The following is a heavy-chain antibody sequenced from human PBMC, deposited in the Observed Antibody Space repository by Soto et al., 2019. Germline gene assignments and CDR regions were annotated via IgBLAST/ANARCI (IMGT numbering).Heavy chain of an antibody. CDR1: GGSFSGYY. CDR2: INHSGST. Sequence: SETLSLTCAVYGGSFSGYYWSWIRQPPGKGLEWIGEINHSGSTNYNPSLKSRVTISVDTSKNQFSLKLSSVTAADTAVYYCARVARRFTITMIVVVNVRGYWFDPWGQGTRVTVSS. CDR3: ARVARRFTITMIVVVNVRGYWFDP. V-gene: IGHV4-34*01. D-gene: IGHD3-22*01. J-gene: IGHJ5*02.